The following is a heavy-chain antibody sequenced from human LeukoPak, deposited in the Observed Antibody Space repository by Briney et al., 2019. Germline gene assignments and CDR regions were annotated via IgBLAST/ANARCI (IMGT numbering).Heavy chain of an antibody. D-gene: IGHD4-17*01. J-gene: IGHJ4*02. CDR2: IYYSGST. Sequence: SETLSLTCTVSGGSISSSSYYWGWIRQPPGKGLEWIGSIYYSGSTYYNPSLKSRVTISVDTSKNQFSLKLSSVTAADTAVYYCAGRTPSDYGDDYWGQGTLVTVSS. V-gene: IGHV4-39*01. CDR1: GGSISSSSYY. CDR3: AGRTPSDYGDDY.